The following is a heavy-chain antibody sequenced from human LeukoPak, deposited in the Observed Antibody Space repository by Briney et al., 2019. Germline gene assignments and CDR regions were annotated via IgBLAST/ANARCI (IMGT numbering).Heavy chain of an antibody. Sequence: SETLSLTCTVSGGSISSYYWSWIRQPPGKGLEWIGYIYYSGSTYYNPSLKSRVTISVDTSKNQFSLKLSSVTAADTAVYYCAREFPYGDYALNYWGQGTLVTVSS. V-gene: IGHV4-30-4*01. CDR2: IYYSGST. J-gene: IGHJ4*02. D-gene: IGHD4-17*01. CDR3: AREFPYGDYALNY. CDR1: GGSISSYY.